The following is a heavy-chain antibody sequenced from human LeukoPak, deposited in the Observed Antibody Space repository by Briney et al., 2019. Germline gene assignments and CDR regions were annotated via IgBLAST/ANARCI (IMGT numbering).Heavy chain of an antibody. CDR3: AREGGEAAMFLSGWFDP. V-gene: IGHV3-21*01. J-gene: IGHJ5*02. Sequence: PGGSLRLSCAASGFTFSSYSMNWVRQAPGKGLEWVSSISSSSSYIYYADSVKGRFTISRDNAKNSLYLQMNSLRAEDTAVYYCAREGGEAAMFLSGWFDPWGQGTLVTVSS. CDR1: GFTFSSYS. D-gene: IGHD2-2*01. CDR2: ISSSSSYI.